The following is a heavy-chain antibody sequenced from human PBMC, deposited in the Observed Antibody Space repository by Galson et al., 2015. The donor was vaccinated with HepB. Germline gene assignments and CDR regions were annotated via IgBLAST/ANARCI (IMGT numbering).Heavy chain of an antibody. D-gene: IGHD6-13*01. CDR1: GYTLTELS. V-gene: IGHV1-24*01. CDR3: ATTEQQLGPADAFDI. Sequence: SVKVSCKVSGYTLTELSMHWVRQAPGKGLEWMGGFDPEDGETIYAQKFQGRATMTEDTSTDTAYMELSSLRSEDTAVYYCATTEQQLGPADAFDIWGQGTMVTVSS. J-gene: IGHJ3*02. CDR2: FDPEDGET.